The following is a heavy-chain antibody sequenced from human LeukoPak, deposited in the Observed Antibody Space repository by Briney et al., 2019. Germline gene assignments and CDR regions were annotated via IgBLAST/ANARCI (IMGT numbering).Heavy chain of an antibody. CDR2: IYYSGST. CDR1: GGSISSYY. Sequence: SETLSLTCTVSGGSISSYYWSWIRQPPGKGLEWIGYIYYSGSTNYNPSLKSRVTISVGTSKNQFSLKLSSVTAADTAVYYCARHYGGGAFDIWGQGTMVTVSS. J-gene: IGHJ3*02. V-gene: IGHV4-59*01. D-gene: IGHD4-23*01. CDR3: ARHYGGGAFDI.